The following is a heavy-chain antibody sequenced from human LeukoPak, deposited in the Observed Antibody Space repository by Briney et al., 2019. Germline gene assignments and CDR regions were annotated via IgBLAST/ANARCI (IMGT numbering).Heavy chain of an antibody. CDR2: ISAYNGNT. D-gene: IGHD3-3*01. V-gene: IGHV1-18*01. CDR3: ARYLGRSGYIHIHTFDY. J-gene: IGHJ4*02. Sequence: GASVKVSCKASGGTFSSYAISWVRQAPGQGLEWMGWISAYNGNTNYAQKLQGRVTMTTDTSTSTAYMELRSLRSDDTAVYYCARYLGRSGYIHIHTFDYWGQGTLVTVSS. CDR1: GGTFSSYA.